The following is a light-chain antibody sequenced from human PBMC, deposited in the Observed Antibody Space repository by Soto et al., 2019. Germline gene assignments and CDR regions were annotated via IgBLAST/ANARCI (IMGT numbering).Light chain of an antibody. V-gene: IGKV1-5*01. CDR1: QNINNW. Sequence: DIQMTQSPSTLSASVGDRVTITCRASQNINNWLAWYQQKPGMAPKLLIYDASSLGSGVPSRSSGSGSGTEFSLTITSLQPDDFATYYCQQYNSDSWAFGQGTKVEI. CDR3: QQYNSDSWA. CDR2: DAS. J-gene: IGKJ1*01.